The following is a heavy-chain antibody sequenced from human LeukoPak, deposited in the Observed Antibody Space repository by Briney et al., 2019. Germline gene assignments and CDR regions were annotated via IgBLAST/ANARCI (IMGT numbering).Heavy chain of an antibody. CDR1: GFTFSSYA. CDR3: AKETVAAPPIDY. D-gene: IGHD6-19*01. Sequence: PGRSLRLSCAASGFTFSSYAMSWVRQAPGKGLESVSAISGSAYSTYYADSVKGRFTISRDNSKNTLYLQMNSLRAEDTAVYYCAKETVAAPPIDYWGQGTLVTVSS. J-gene: IGHJ4*02. CDR2: ISGSAYST. V-gene: IGHV3-23*01.